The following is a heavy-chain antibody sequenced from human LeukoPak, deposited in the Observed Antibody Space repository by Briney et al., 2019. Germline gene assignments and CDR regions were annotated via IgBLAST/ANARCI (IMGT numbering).Heavy chain of an antibody. CDR2: INHSGSG. V-gene: IGHV4-34*01. J-gene: IGHJ4*02. Sequence: SETLSLTCAVSGGSFRGYYWTWIRQPPGKGLEWIGEINHSGSGNYNPSLKSRVTISLDTSKNQFSLKLSSVTAADTAVYYCARGQGTVTTHWGQGTLVTVSS. CDR3: ARGQGTVTTH. CDR1: GGSFRGYY. D-gene: IGHD4-17*01.